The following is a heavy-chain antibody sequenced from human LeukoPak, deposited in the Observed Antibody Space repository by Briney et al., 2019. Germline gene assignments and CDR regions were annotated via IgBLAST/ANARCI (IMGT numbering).Heavy chain of an antibody. CDR3: ASSPEDEYCSGGSCYTGY. CDR2: IIPIFGTA. V-gene: IGHV1-69*01. CDR1: GGTFSSYA. D-gene: IGHD2-15*01. J-gene: IGHJ4*02. Sequence: SVKVSCKASGGTFSSYAISWVRQAPGQGLEWMGGIIPIFGTANYAQKFQGRVTITADESTSTAYMELSSLRSEDTAVYYCASSPEDEYCSGGSCYTGYWGQGTLVTVSS.